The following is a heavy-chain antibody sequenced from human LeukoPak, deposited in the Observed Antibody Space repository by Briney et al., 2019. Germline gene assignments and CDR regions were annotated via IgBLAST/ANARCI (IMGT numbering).Heavy chain of an antibody. Sequence: PSETLSLTCTVSGYSISSGYYWGWIRQPPGKGLEWIGSIYHSGSTYYNPSLKSRVTISVDTSKNQFSLKLSSVTAADTAVYYCARAGPTRVWGSGSQYYFDYWGQGTLVTVSS. CDR1: GYSISSGYY. CDR3: ARAGPTRVWGSGSQYYFDY. CDR2: IYHSGST. D-gene: IGHD3-10*01. J-gene: IGHJ4*02. V-gene: IGHV4-38-2*02.